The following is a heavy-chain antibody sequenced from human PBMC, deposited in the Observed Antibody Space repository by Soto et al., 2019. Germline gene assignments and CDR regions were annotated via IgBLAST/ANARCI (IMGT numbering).Heavy chain of an antibody. D-gene: IGHD6-13*01. CDR2: IYSGGST. Sequence: GGSLRLSCAASGFTVISNYMSWVRQAPGKGLEWVSVIYSGGSTYYADSVKGRFTISRDNSKNTLYLQMNSLRAEDTAVYYCARLYSSSGDDAFDIWGQGTMVTVSS. CDR3: ARLYSSSGDDAFDI. CDR1: GFTVISNY. V-gene: IGHV3-66*01. J-gene: IGHJ3*02.